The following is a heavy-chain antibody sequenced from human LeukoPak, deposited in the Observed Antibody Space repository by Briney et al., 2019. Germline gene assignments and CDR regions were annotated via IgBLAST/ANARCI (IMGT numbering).Heavy chain of an antibody. CDR1: GFTFGDYA. J-gene: IGHJ4*02. CDR2: IRSKAYGGTT. V-gene: IGHV3-49*03. Sequence: QSGGSVRLSCTASGFTFGDYAMSWFRQAPGKGLEWVGFIRSKAYGGTTEYAASVKGRFTISRDDSKSIAYLQMNSLKTEDTAVYYCTRDLSSYDFWSVYYWGQGTLVTVSS. CDR3: TRDLSSYDFWSVYY. D-gene: IGHD3-3*01.